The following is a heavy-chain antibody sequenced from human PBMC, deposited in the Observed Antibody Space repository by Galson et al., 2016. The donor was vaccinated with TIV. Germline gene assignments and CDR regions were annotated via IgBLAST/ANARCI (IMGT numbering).Heavy chain of an antibody. V-gene: IGHV1-69*13. CDR1: GGIFRNYP. Sequence: SVKVSCKASGGIFRNYPISWVRQALGQGLEWMGGIIPIFNIADYAQKFQGRVTITADESARTVSMELSSLRSDDTAVYYCARAGGGYHDTYWYFDLWGRGTLVTVSS. D-gene: IGHD3-22*01. CDR2: IIPIFNIA. CDR3: ARAGGGYHDTYWYFDL. J-gene: IGHJ2*01.